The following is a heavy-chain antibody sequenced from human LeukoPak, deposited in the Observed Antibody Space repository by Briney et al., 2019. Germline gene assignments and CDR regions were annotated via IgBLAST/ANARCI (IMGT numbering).Heavy chain of an antibody. CDR3: ARDVTSTQYYYDSSGYRAGEFDY. CDR1: GFTFSSYA. J-gene: IGHJ4*02. Sequence: GGSLRLSCAASGFTFSSYAMSWVRQAPGKGLEWVSAISGSGGSTYYADSVKGRFTISRDNAKNSLYLQMNSLRAEDTAVYYCARDVTSTQYYYDSSGYRAGEFDYWGQGTLVTVSS. D-gene: IGHD3-22*01. CDR2: ISGSGGST. V-gene: IGHV3-23*01.